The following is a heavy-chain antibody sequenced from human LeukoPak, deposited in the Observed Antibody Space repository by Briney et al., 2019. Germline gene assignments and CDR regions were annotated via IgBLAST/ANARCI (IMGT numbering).Heavy chain of an antibody. CDR3: AKDRSYYYGSGSYYHPYYFDY. D-gene: IGHD3-10*01. Sequence: PGGSLRLSCAASGFTFSSYAMSWVRQAPGKGLEWVSAICGSGGSTYYADSVKGRFTISRDNSKNTLYLQMNSLRAEDTAVYYCAKDRSYYYGSGSYYHPYYFDYWGQGTLVTVSS. CDR2: ICGSGGST. J-gene: IGHJ4*02. V-gene: IGHV3-23*01. CDR1: GFTFSSYA.